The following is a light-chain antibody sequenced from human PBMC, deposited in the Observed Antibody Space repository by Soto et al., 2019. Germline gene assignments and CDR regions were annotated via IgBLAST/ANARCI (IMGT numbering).Light chain of an antibody. V-gene: IGLV1-40*01. Sequence: QSALTQPPSVSGAPGQRVTISCTGSSSNIGAGYDVHWYQRLPGTAPKVLIYGNNNRPSGVPDRFSGSKSGTSASLAITGLQAEEEADYYCQSYDSSLSGSYVFGTGTKLTVL. CDR3: QSYDSSLSGSYV. CDR2: GNN. CDR1: SSNIGAGYD. J-gene: IGLJ1*01.